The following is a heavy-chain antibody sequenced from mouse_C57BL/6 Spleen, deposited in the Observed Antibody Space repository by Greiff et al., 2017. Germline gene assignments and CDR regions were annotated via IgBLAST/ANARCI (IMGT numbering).Heavy chain of an antibody. Sequence: VQLQQSGPVLVKPGASVKMSCKASGYTFTDYYMNWVKQSHGKSLEWIGVINPYNGGTSYNQKFKGKATLTVDKSSSTAYMELNSLTSEDSAVYYCARRDDGYYVGYFDYWGQGTTLTVSS. J-gene: IGHJ2*01. CDR3: ARRDDGYYVGYFDY. CDR1: GYTFTDYY. CDR2: INPYNGGT. V-gene: IGHV1-19*01. D-gene: IGHD2-3*01.